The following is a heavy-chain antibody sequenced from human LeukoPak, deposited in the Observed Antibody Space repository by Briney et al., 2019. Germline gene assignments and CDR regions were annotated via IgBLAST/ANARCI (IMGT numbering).Heavy chain of an antibody. D-gene: IGHD6-19*01. CDR2: ISSSSNNI. J-gene: IGHJ4*02. CDR1: GYTFRIYT. V-gene: IGHV3-21*01. Sequence: RGSLRLSCAVSGYTFRIYTMRWVRQAPGKGLEWVSSISSSSNNIYYAESVKGRFTISRDNAKNSLYLQMNSLRAEDTAVYYCARENSSGWWFDYWGQGTLATVSS. CDR3: ARENSSGWWFDY.